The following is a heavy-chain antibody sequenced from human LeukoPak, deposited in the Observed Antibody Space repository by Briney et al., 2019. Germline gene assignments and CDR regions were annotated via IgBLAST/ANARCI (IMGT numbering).Heavy chain of an antibody. Sequence: SETLSLTCTVSGGSISSYYWSWIRQPPGKGLEWIGYIYYSGGTNYNPSLKSRVTISADTSKNQFSLKLSSVTAADTAVYYCASNTLDCSGGSCYPGYFQHWGQGTLVTVSS. CDR1: GGSISSYY. J-gene: IGHJ1*01. CDR3: ASNTLDCSGGSCYPGYFQH. CDR2: IYYSGGT. V-gene: IGHV4-59*01. D-gene: IGHD2-15*01.